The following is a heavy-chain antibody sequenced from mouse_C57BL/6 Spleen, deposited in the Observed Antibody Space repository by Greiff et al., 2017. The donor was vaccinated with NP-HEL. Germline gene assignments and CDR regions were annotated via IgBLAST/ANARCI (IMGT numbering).Heavy chain of an antibody. CDR1: GYTFTDYY. J-gene: IGHJ2*01. V-gene: IGHV1-76*01. Sequence: MHLVESGAELVRPGASVKLSCKASGYTFTDYYINWVKQRPGQGLEWIARIYPGSGNTYYNEKFKGKATLTAEKSSSTAYMQLSSLTSEDSAVYFCARPPHGNYGDYFDYWGQGTTLTVSS. CDR2: IYPGSGNT. D-gene: IGHD2-1*01. CDR3: ARPPHGNYGDYFDY.